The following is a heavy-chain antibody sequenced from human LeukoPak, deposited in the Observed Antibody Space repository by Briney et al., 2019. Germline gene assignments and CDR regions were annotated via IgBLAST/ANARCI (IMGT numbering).Heavy chain of an antibody. J-gene: IGHJ5*02. CDR1: GFTFSSYA. D-gene: IGHD6-13*01. CDR2: ISGSDGST. Sequence: QPGASLRLSCAASGFTFSSYAMSWVRQAPGKGLEWVSAISGSDGSTYYADSVKGRFTISRDNSKNTLYLQMNSLRAEDTAVYYCANSPGSSWRYNWLDPWGQGTLVTVSS. V-gene: IGHV3-23*01. CDR3: ANSPGSSWRYNWLDP.